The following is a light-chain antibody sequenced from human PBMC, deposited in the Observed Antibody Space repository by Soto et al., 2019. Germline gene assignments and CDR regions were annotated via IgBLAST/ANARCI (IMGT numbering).Light chain of an antibody. Sequence: EIVLTQPPGTLSLSPGERATLSCRANQSVSSSYLAWYQQKPGQAPRLLIYGAFSRATGIPDRFSGSGSGTDFTLTISRLEPEDFAVYYCQEYGISPPYTFGQGTKLEIK. CDR2: GAF. CDR3: QEYGISPPYT. J-gene: IGKJ2*01. CDR1: QSVSSSY. V-gene: IGKV3-20*01.